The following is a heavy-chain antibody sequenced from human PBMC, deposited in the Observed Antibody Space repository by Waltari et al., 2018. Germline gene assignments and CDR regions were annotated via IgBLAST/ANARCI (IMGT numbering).Heavy chain of an antibody. V-gene: IGHV4-38-2*02. D-gene: IGHD2-15*01. Sequence: QVQLQESGPGLVKPSETLSLTCTVSGGSISGYYWGWIRQPPGKGLEWIGSIYHSGSTYYHPSLKSLVTISVDTSKNQFSLKLSSVTAADTAVYYCAIVVAATLSYFDYWGQGTLVTVSS. CDR3: AIVVAATLSYFDY. CDR2: IYHSGST. J-gene: IGHJ4*02. CDR1: GGSISGYY.